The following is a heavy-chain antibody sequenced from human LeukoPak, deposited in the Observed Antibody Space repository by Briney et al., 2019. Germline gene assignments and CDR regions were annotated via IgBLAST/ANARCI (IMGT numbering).Heavy chain of an antibody. CDR3: ARHGGSLDYFDS. J-gene: IGHJ4*02. CDR2: IYHGGTT. V-gene: IGHV4-59*08. Sequence: PSETLSLTCSVSTGSISTNYWSWIRQSPGKGLEWIGYIYHGGTTSYSPSLKRRVTISVDSPKNQFLLRLTSLTAADTALYYCARHGGSLDYFDSWGPGSLVIVSS. D-gene: IGHD2-15*01. CDR1: TGSISTNY.